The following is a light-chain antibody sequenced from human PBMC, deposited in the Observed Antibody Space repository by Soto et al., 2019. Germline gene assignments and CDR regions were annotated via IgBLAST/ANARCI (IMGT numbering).Light chain of an antibody. CDR1: QSVSSSY. V-gene: IGKV3-15*01. CDR2: GAS. J-gene: IGKJ4*01. Sequence: PGERVTLASRSSQSVSSSYLTWYQQKPGQAPRLLIYGASTRATGIPARFSGSGCGTELTLTISSLQSEDFAVYYCQQYNNWTPPLTFGQGTKVDIK. CDR3: QQYNNWTPPLT.